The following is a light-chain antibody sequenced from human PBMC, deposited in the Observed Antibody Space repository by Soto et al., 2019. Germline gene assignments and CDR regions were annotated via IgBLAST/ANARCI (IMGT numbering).Light chain of an antibody. CDR1: SSDIGTYIY. J-gene: IGLJ3*02. V-gene: IGLV2-23*01. Sequence: QSALTQPASVSGSPGQSITISCTGTSSDIGTYIYVSWYLQHPGKAPKLLIYEDSKRPSGVSNRFSGSKSGNTASLTISGLRTEDEADYYCCSYAGSYTWVFGGGTKVTVL. CDR3: CSYAGSYTWV. CDR2: EDS.